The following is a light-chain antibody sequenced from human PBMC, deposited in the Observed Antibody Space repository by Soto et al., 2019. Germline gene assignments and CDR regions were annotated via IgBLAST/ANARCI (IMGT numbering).Light chain of an antibody. J-gene: IGKJ1*01. CDR1: QGISSN. CDR3: QKLNAYPPWT. V-gene: IGKV1-9*01. CDR2: GAS. Sequence: QLTQSPSSLSASVGDRVTITCRASQGISSNLAWYQQKPGRAPKLLIFGASTLQSGVPSRFSGSGSGTDFTITISSLQPEDFANYFCQKLNAYPPWTFGQGTKVESK.